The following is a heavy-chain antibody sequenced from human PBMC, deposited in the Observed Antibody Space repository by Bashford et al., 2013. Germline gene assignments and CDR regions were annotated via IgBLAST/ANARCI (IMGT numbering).Heavy chain of an antibody. D-gene: IGHD6-19*01. Sequence: VRQAPGKGLEWVSFISSSSGYMYYADSVKGRFTISRDNAKNSLYLQMNSLRAEDTALYYCARDNGDSGWPNPYYYYGMDVWGQGTTVTVSS. V-gene: IGHV3-21*04. J-gene: IGHJ6*02. CDR3: ARDNGDSGWPNPYYYYGMDV. CDR2: ISSSSGYM.